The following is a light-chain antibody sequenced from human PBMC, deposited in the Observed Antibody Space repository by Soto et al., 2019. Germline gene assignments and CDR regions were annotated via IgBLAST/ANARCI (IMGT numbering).Light chain of an antibody. Sequence: EIVMTQSPATLSVSPGGRSTLSCMASQSISDTLAWYQQKPGQAPRLLIYSASRGATGFPARFSGSGSGTDFTLTISRLEPEDFAVYYCQQYGSSPWTFGQGTKVDIK. CDR3: QQYGSSPWT. CDR1: QSISDT. J-gene: IGKJ1*01. V-gene: IGKV3-20*01. CDR2: SAS.